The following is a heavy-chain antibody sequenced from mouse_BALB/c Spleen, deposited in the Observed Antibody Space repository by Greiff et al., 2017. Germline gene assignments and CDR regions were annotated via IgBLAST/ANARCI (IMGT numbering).Heavy chain of an antibody. J-gene: IGHJ2*01. V-gene: IGHV5-4*02. CDR2: ISDGGSYT. CDR3: ARGYYYGRNYFDY. CDR1: GFTFSDYY. Sequence: EVQLVESGGGLVKPGGSLKLSCAASGFTFSDYYMYWVRQTPEKRLEWVATISDGGSYTYYPDSVKGRFTISRDNAKNNLYLQMSSLKSEDTAMYYCARGYYYGRNYFDYWGQGTTLTVSS. D-gene: IGHD1-1*01.